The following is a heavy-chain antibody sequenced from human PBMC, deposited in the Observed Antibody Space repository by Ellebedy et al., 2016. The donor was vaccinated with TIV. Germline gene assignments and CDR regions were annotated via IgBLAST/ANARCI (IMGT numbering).Heavy chain of an antibody. J-gene: IGHJ3*01. CDR2: ISNDGNKE. V-gene: IGHV3-30*04. Sequence: PGGSLRLSCAASGFPFSSYAMHWVRQAPGKGLEWVAVISNDGNKEYSGHSVKGRFTIYRDNSKNTVSLQMNRLSAEDTAVYYCSSPADAGSRPVVDDGFDVWGPGTMVTVSS. D-gene: IGHD2-15*01. CDR3: SSPADAGSRPVVDDGFDV. CDR1: GFPFSSYA.